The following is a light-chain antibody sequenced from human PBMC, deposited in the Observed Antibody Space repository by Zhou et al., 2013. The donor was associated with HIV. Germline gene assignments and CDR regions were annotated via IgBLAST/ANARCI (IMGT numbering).Light chain of an antibody. CDR1: QTISSW. V-gene: IGKV1-5*01. J-gene: IGKJ4*01. Sequence: DIQMTQSPSTLSASVGDRVTITCRANQTISSWLAWYQQKPGKAPNLLIYAASSLQSGVPSRFSGSGSGTVFTLTISSLQPEDFATYYCQQGKQFPLSLFGGGTKVEIK. CDR2: AAS. CDR3: QQGKQFPLSL.